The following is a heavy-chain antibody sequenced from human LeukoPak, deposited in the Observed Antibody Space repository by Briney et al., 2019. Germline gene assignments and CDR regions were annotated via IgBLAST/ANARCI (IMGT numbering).Heavy chain of an antibody. V-gene: IGHV3-23*01. CDR2: TNSGGTST. D-gene: IGHD2-8*01. J-gene: IGHJ4*02. CDR3: AKQSYARSLGE. CDR1: GFPFSDFS. Sequence: GGSLRLSCATSGFPFSDFSMSWFRQAPGKGLEWISTTNSGGTSTYYAESVKGRFTISRDNSKNTLYLQMSSLRVEDTAVYYCAKQSYARSLGEGGPGTLVSVSS.